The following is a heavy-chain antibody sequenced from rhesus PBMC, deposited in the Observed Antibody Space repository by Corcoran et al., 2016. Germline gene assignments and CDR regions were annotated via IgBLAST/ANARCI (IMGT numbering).Heavy chain of an antibody. V-gene: IGHV3-54*02. Sequence: SGAASGFTFSSYGMHWVRQAPVQGLEWVAVISYDGSKKYYADSVKDRFTISRDNSKNMLYLQMNNLKLEDTAVDYCARDGWIQLQWDCDYWGQGVLVTVSS. CDR2: ISYDGSKK. D-gene: IGHD5-12*01. CDR1: GFTFSSYG. J-gene: IGHJ4*01. CDR3: ARDGWIQLQWDCDY.